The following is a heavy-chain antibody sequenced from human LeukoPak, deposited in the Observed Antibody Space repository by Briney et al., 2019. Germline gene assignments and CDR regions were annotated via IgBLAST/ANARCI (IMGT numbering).Heavy chain of an antibody. Sequence: PGGSLRLSCAASGFTFSSSWIHWVRQAPGKGLVWVSRITPDGSGTDYADSVKGRFTISRDNAKNSLYLQMNSLRAEDTAVYYCARGRSSGWPEYNCFDPWGQGTLVTVSS. D-gene: IGHD6-19*01. CDR2: ITPDGSGT. J-gene: IGHJ5*02. CDR3: ARGRSSGWPEYNCFDP. CDR1: GFTFSSSW. V-gene: IGHV3-74*01.